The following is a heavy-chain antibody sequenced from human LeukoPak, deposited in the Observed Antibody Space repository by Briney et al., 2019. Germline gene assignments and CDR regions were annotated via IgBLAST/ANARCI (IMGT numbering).Heavy chain of an antibody. D-gene: IGHD3-10*02. CDR1: GGSISSGSYY. V-gene: IGHV4-61*02. CDR2: FYTSGST. CDR3: ARVVSSVYYYMDV. J-gene: IGHJ6*03. Sequence: SETLSLTCTVSGGSISSGSYYWSWVRQPAGKGLEWIGRFYTSGSTDYNPSLKSRVTISMDTSKSQVSLRLRSVTAADTAVYYCARVVSSVYYYMDVWGKGTSVTVSS.